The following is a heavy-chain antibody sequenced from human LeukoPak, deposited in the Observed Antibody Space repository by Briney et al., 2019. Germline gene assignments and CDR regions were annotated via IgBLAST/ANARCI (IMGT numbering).Heavy chain of an antibody. CDR2: ISAYNGNT. V-gene: IGHV1-18*04. J-gene: IGHJ4*02. CDR1: GYIFTGYY. CDR3: ARWLQWIDY. D-gene: IGHD5-24*01. Sequence: ASVKVSCKGSGYIFTGYYMHWVRQAPGQGLEWMGWISAYNGNTNYAQKLQGRVTMTTDTSTSTAYMELRSLRSDDTAVYYCARWLQWIDYWGQGTLVTVSS.